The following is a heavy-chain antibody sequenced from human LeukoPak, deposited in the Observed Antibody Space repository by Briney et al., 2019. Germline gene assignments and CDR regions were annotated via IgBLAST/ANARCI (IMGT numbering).Heavy chain of an antibody. V-gene: IGHV3-30*18. CDR2: ISYDGSNK. J-gene: IGHJ4*02. CDR3: AKDKDYYDSSGSLYFDY. D-gene: IGHD3-22*01. Sequence: PGGSLRLSCAASGFTFSSYGMHWVRQAPGKGLEWVAVISYDGSNKYYADSVKGQFTISRDNSKNTLYLQMNSLRAEDTAVYYCAKDKDYYDSSGSLYFDYWGQGTLVTVSS. CDR1: GFTFSSYG.